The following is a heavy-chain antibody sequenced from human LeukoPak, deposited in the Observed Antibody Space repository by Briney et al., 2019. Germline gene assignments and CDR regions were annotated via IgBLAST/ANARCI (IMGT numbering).Heavy chain of an antibody. CDR3: ARDRSDYYGSGSYSPPWFDP. Sequence: GRSLRLSCAASGFTFSSYGMHWVRQAPGKGLEWVAVIWYDGSNKYYADSVKGRFTISRDNSKNTLYLQMNSLRAEDTAAYYCARDRSDYYGSGSYSPPWFDPWGQGTLVTVSS. V-gene: IGHV3-33*01. J-gene: IGHJ5*02. CDR1: GFTFSSYG. CDR2: IWYDGSNK. D-gene: IGHD3-10*01.